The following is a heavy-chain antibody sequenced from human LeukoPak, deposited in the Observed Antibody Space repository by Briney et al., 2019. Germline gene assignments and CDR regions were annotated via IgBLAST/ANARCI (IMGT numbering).Heavy chain of an antibody. V-gene: IGHV3-23*01. CDR3: AKDWRYFDADAFDI. Sequence: PGWSLSLSCAACGFTFSSYAMSWVRQAPGKGLEGVSAISGSGDSTYYANSVKGRFTISRDNSKNTLYLQMNSLRAEDTAVYYCAKDWRYFDADAFDIWGQGTVVTVSS. D-gene: IGHD3-9*01. CDR1: GFTFSSYA. CDR2: ISGSGDST. J-gene: IGHJ3*02.